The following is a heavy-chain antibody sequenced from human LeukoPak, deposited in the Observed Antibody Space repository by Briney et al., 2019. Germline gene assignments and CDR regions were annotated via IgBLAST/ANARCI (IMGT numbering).Heavy chain of an antibody. J-gene: IGHJ5*02. D-gene: IGHD2-2*01. CDR3: ARDHAPGPAASWNWFDP. V-gene: IGHV1-69*13. CDR1: GGTFSSYA. Sequence: SVKVSCKASGGTFSSYAISWVRQAPGQGLEWMGGIIPIFGTANYAQKFQGRVTITADESTSTAYMELSSLRSEDTAVYYCARDHAPGPAASWNWFDPWSQGTLVTVSS. CDR2: IIPIFGTA.